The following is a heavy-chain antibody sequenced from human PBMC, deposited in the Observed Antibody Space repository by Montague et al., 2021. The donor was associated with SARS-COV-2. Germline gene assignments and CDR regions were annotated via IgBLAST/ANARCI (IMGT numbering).Heavy chain of an antibody. D-gene: IGHD1-14*01. CDR1: GGSISSYY. CDR3: ARDQGHNRWIYDY. V-gene: IGHV4-59*01. J-gene: IGHJ4*02. CDR2: ISYSGST. Sequence: SETLSLTCTVSGGSISSYYWSWIRQSPGKGLEWIGYISYSGSTNYNPSLKSRVTISMDTSENQFSLKLTSVTAADTAVYYCARDQGHNRWIYDYWGQGTLVTVSS.